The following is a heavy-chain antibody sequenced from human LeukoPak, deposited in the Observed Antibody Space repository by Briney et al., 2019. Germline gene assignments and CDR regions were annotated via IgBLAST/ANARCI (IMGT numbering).Heavy chain of an antibody. Sequence: GGSLRLSCAASGFTFSSYWMSWVRQAPGKGLEWVSVIYSGGGTYHADSVKGRFTISRDNSKNTLYLQMNSLRAEDTAVYYCAREGPSGSSGPSDYFDYWGQGTLVTVSS. D-gene: IGHD3-10*01. V-gene: IGHV3-66*02. CDR3: AREGPSGSSGPSDYFDY. CDR2: IYSGGGT. J-gene: IGHJ4*02. CDR1: GFTFSSYW.